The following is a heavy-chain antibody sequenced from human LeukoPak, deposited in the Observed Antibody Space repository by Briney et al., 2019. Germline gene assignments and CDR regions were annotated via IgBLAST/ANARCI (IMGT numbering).Heavy chain of an antibody. CDR3: ARFDYGSGSYIDY. V-gene: IGHV4-4*02. Sequence: PSETQSLTCAVSGGSISSSNWWSWVRQPPGKGLEWIGEIYHSGSTNYNPSLKSRVTISVDTSKNQFSLKLSSVTAADTAVYYCARFDYGSGSYIDYWGQGTLVTVSS. J-gene: IGHJ4*02. CDR1: GGSISSSNW. D-gene: IGHD3-10*01. CDR2: IYHSGST.